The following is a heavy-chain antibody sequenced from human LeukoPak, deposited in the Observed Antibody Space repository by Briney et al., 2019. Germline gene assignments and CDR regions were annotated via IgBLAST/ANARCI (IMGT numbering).Heavy chain of an antibody. CDR2: IYYSGSA. CDR3: ARVESTDYGMDV. Sequence: SETLSLTCTVSGGSISSYYWSWIRQPPGKGLEWIGYIYYSGSANYNPSLKSRVTISVDTSKNQFSLKLSSVTAADTAVYYCARVESTDYGMDVWGQGTTVTVSS. D-gene: IGHD2-2*01. V-gene: IGHV4-59*01. J-gene: IGHJ6*02. CDR1: GGSISSYY.